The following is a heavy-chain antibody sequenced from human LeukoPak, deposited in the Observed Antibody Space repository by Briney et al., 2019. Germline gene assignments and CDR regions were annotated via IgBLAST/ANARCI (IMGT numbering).Heavy chain of an antibody. J-gene: IGHJ4*02. CDR3: ARGKAVYSSGWSY. CDR2: INHSGST. CDR1: GGSFSGYY. D-gene: IGHD6-19*01. V-gene: IGHV4-34*01. Sequence: SETLSLTCAVYGGSFSGYYWSWIRQPPGKGLEWIGEINHSGSTNYNPSLKSRVTISVDTSKNQFSLKLSSVTAADTAVYYCARGKAVYSSGWSYWGQGTLVTV.